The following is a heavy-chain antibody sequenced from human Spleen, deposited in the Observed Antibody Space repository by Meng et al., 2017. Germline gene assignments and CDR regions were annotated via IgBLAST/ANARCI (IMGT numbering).Heavy chain of an antibody. J-gene: IGHJ3*02. CDR3: AGGIEVAGIDAFDI. V-gene: IGHV1-2*02. CDR1: GYTFTAYY. Sequence: ASVKVSCKPSGYTFTAYYMHWVRQAPGQGLEWMGWINPNSGGTNYAQKFQGRVTMTRDTSINTAYMELSGLTSDDTAVYFCAGGIEVAGIDAFDIWGQGTMVTVSS. D-gene: IGHD6-19*01. CDR2: INPNSGGT.